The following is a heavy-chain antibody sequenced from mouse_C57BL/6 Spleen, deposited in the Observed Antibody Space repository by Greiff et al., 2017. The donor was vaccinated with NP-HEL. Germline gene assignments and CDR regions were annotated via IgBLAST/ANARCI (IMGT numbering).Heavy chain of an antibody. V-gene: IGHV5-15*01. J-gene: IGHJ3*01. CDR3: ARQDTTVGFAY. CDR1: GFTFSDYG. Sequence: DVMLVESGGGLVQPGGSLKLSCAASGFTFSDYGMAWVRQAPRKGPEWVAFISNLAYSIYYADTVTGRFTISRENAKNTLYLEMSSLRSEDTAMYYCARQDTTVGFAYWGQGTLVTVSA. CDR2: ISNLAYSI. D-gene: IGHD1-1*01.